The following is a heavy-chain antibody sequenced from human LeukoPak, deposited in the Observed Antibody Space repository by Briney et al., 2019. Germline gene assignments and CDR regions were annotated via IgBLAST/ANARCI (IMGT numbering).Heavy chain of an antibody. CDR1: GFTFSSYS. V-gene: IGHV3-21*01. J-gene: IGHJ4*02. D-gene: IGHD3-22*01. CDR2: ISSSSSYI. CDR3: ARGEYYYDSSGYYGTFDY. Sequence: GGPLRLSCAASGFTFSSYSMNWVRQAPGKGLEWVSSISSSSSYIYYADSVKGRFTISRDNAKNSLYLQMNSLRAEDTAMYYCARGEYYYDSSGYYGTFDYWGQGTLVTVSS.